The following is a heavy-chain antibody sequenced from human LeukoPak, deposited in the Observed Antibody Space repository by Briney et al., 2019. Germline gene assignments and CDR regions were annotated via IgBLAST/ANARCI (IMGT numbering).Heavy chain of an antibody. Sequence: SETLSLTCTVSGGPISSSSYYWCRIRQPPGKGLEWIGSIYYSGSTYYNPSLKSRVTISVDTSKNQFSLKLSSVTAADTAVYYCASLVVVPADVRGFCSDGMDVWGQGITVTVSS. D-gene: IGHD2-2*01. CDR3: ASLVVVPADVRGFCSDGMDV. J-gene: IGHJ6*02. CDR2: IYYSGST. V-gene: IGHV4-39*01. CDR1: GGPISSSSYY.